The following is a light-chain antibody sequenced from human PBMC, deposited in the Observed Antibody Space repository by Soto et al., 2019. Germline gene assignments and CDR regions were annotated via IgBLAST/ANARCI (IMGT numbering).Light chain of an antibody. Sequence: DIQLTQSPSTLSASVGDRVTITCRASQSIISWLAGYQQKPGKAPKFLIFKTSNLESGVPSRFSGSGSGTEFTLTISSLQPDDFATYYCQYYNNYCWTFGQGTKVEIK. J-gene: IGKJ1*01. V-gene: IGKV1-5*03. CDR2: KTS. CDR3: QYYNNYCWT. CDR1: QSIISW.